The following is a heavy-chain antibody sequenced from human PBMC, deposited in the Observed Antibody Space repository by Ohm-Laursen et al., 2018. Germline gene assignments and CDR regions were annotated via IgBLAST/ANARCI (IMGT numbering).Heavy chain of an antibody. Sequence: SLRLSCAASGFTFSDYYITWIRQAPGKGLEFVSAISGSGLNTYYADSVKSRYTISRDNSKNTHYLQMNSLSAEDTAVYYCAQTWAEVGPRGEYFQHWGQGTLVTVSS. J-gene: IGHJ1*01. CDR3: AQTWAEVGPRGEYFQH. V-gene: IGHV3-23*01. CDR1: GFTFSDYY. CDR2: ISGSGLNT. D-gene: IGHD3/OR15-3a*01.